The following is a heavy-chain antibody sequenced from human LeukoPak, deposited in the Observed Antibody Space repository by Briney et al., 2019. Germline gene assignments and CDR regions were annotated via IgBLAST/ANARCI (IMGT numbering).Heavy chain of an antibody. CDR1: GFTFSSYY. D-gene: IGHD3-3*01. CDR3: ARDLFPLVTNFGVLSYFDY. J-gene: IGHJ4*02. CDR2: IKQDGNEK. V-gene: IGHV3-7*01. Sequence: PGGSLRLSCAASGFTFSSYYMSWVRQAPGKGLEWVANIKQDGNEKYYVDSVNGRFTISRDNAKNSLFLQMNTLRAEDTAVYYCARDLFPLVTNFGVLSYFDYWGQGTLVTLSS.